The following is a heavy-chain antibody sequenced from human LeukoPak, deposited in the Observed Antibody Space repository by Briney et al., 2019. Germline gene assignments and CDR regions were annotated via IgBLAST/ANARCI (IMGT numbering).Heavy chain of an antibody. Sequence: ASVKVSCKASGYTFTSYYMHWVRQAPGQGLEWMGIINPSGGSTSYAQKFQGRVTMTRDTSTSAVYMELSSLRSEDTAVYYCARVGGEGSGWYGFRSTGIDYWGQGTLVTVSS. CDR1: GYTFTSYY. CDR3: ARVGGEGSGWYGFRSTGIDY. V-gene: IGHV1-46*01. J-gene: IGHJ4*02. D-gene: IGHD6-19*01. CDR2: INPSGGST.